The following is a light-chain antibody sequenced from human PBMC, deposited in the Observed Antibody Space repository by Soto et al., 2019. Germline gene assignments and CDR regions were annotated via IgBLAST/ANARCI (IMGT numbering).Light chain of an antibody. Sequence: DIQMAQPPSTLSASVGDRVTITCRASQSISSWLAWYQQKPGKAPKLLIYKASSLESGLPQRFSGSGSGTEFPLTLSSLQPDDLATYYCQHYNRYSWTFAQGTKVEIK. J-gene: IGKJ1*01. CDR1: QSISSW. V-gene: IGKV1-5*03. CDR2: KAS. CDR3: QHYNRYSWT.